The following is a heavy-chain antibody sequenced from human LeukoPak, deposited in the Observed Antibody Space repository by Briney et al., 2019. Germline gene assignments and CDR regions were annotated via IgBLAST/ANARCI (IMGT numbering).Heavy chain of an antibody. Sequence: SETLSLTCTVSGGSISSYYWSWIRQPPGKGLEWIGYIYYSGSTNYNPSLKSRVTISVDTSKNQFSLKLSSVTAADTAVYYCARHADCSSTGCYGPHYYYYYGMDVWGQGTTVTVSS. CDR3: ARHADCSSTGCYGPHYYYYYGMDV. V-gene: IGHV4-59*08. D-gene: IGHD2-2*01. J-gene: IGHJ6*02. CDR1: GGSISSYY. CDR2: IYYSGST.